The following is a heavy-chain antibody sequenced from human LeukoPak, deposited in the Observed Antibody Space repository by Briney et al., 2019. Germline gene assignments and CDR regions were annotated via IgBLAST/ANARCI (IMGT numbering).Heavy chain of an antibody. V-gene: IGHV4-34*01. Sequence: PSETLSLTCAVYGGSFSGYYWSWIRQPPGKGLEWIGEINHSGSTNYNPSLKSRVTISVDTPKNQFPLKLSSVTAADTAVYYCARAYDLEDYWGQGTLVTVSS. CDR1: GGSFSGYY. CDR3: ARAYDLEDY. D-gene: IGHD3-3*01. CDR2: INHSGST. J-gene: IGHJ4*02.